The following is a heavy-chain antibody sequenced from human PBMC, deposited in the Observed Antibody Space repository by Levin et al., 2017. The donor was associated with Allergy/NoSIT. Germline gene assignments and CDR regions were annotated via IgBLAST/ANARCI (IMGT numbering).Heavy chain of an antibody. CDR3: AKENESSIPVAGYFDY. D-gene: IGHD6-19*01. J-gene: IGHJ4*02. CDR1: GFTFSSYA. CDR2: ISGSGGDT. V-gene: IGHV3-23*01. Sequence: GESLKISCAASGFTFSSYAMTWVRQAPGKGLEWVSGISGSGGDTYYAESVKGRFTISRDNSKNTLYLQMSRLRAEDTAVYYCAKENESSIPVAGYFDYWGQGTLVTVSS.